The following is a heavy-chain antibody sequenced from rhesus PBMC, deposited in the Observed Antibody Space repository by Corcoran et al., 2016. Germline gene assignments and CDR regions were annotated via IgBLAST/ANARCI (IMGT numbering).Heavy chain of an antibody. V-gene: IGHV4S10*01. CDR1: GGSISASYW. CDR3: ARRGCTGSDCYVSAFDF. Sequence: QVQLQESGPGVVKPSETLSLTCAVSGGSISASYWWSWIRQPPGKGLEWIGYIYGSNKSTHTNPSLKRRVTSSKYTSKNQFSLKLTSVTAADTAVYYCARRGCTGSDCYVSAFDFWGQGLRVTVSS. D-gene: IGHD2-21*01. J-gene: IGHJ3*01. CDR2: IYGSNKST.